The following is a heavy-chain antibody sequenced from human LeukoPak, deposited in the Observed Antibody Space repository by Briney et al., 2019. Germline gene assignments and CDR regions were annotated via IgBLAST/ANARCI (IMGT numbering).Heavy chain of an antibody. Sequence: PGGSLRLSCAASGFTFSSYGMHWVRQAPGKGLEWVAVISYDGSNKYYADSVKGRFTISRDNSKNTLYLQMNSLRAEDTAVYYCAKDYSYGHIQAGQLTYWGQGTLVTVSS. J-gene: IGHJ4*02. D-gene: IGHD5-18*01. CDR3: AKDYSYGHIQAGQLTY. CDR2: ISYDGSNK. CDR1: GFTFSSYG. V-gene: IGHV3-30*18.